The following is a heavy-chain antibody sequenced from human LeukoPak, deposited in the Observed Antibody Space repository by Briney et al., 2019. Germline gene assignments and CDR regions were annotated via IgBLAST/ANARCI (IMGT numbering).Heavy chain of an antibody. Sequence: SETLSLTCTVSGGSISSATYYWSWIRQPAGKGLEWIGRIYTSGSTNYNPSLKSRVTISVDTSKNQFSLKLSSVTAADTAVYYCARQYSDILTGYHRGELYWYFDLWGRGTLVTVSS. CDR1: GGSISSATYY. CDR3: ARQYSDILTGYHRGELYWYFDL. D-gene: IGHD3-9*01. CDR2: IYTSGST. V-gene: IGHV4-61*02. J-gene: IGHJ2*01.